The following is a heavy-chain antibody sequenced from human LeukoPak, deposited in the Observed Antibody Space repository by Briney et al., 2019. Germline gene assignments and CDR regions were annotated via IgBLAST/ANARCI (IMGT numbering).Heavy chain of an antibody. V-gene: IGHV1-2*02. CDR3: ARDGVVRYCSGGSCYRTTTDY. J-gene: IGHJ4*02. CDR2: INPNSGGT. D-gene: IGHD2-15*01. CDR1: GYPFTGYY. Sequence: GASVKVSCKASGYPFTGYYMHWVRQAPGQGLEWMGWINPNSGGTNYAQKFQGRITMTRDTSISTAYMELSRLRSDDTAVYYCARDGVVRYCSGGSCYRTTTDYWGQGTLVTVSS.